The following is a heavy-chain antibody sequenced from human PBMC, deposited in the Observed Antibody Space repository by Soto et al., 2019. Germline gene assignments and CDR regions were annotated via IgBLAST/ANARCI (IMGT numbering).Heavy chain of an antibody. CDR3: ASDMSTT. D-gene: IGHD2-2*01. CDR2: MNPHSGHT. Sequence: QVQLVQSGAEVKKPGASVKVSCKASGYTFTSHDINWMRQATGQGLEWMGWMNPHSGHTNYAQKFQGRVTIARDTSISTAYMELTSLRSEDTAVYYCASDMSTTWGQGTLVTVSS. CDR1: GYTFTSHD. J-gene: IGHJ5*02. V-gene: IGHV1-8*01.